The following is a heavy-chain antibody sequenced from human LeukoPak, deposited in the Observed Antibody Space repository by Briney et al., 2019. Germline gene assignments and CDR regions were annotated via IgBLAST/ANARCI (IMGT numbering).Heavy chain of an antibody. Sequence: SETLSLTCAVYGGSFSGYYWSWIRQPPGKGLEWIGEINHSGSTNYNPSLKSRVTISVDTSKNQFSLKLSSVTAADTAVYYCARGQGPSDIVVVPAALTYYFDYWGRGTLVTVSS. D-gene: IGHD2-2*01. J-gene: IGHJ4*02. CDR2: INHSGST. CDR1: GGSFSGYY. CDR3: ARGQGPSDIVVVPAALTYYFDY. V-gene: IGHV4-34*01.